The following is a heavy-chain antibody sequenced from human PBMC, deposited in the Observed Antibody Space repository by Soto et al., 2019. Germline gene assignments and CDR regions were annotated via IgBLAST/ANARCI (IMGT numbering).Heavy chain of an antibody. D-gene: IGHD3-22*01. CDR3: ARAPADYYYSFDY. CDR1: GYTLTSYG. Sequence: ASVKVSCKASGYTLTSYGISWVPQAPGQGLEWMGWITSDNRNTKYAQKIQGRVTMTTDTSTSTAYMELRSLKSDDTAVYYCARAPADYYYSFDYCGQGALVTVSP. J-gene: IGHJ4*02. CDR2: ITSDNRNT. V-gene: IGHV1-18*01.